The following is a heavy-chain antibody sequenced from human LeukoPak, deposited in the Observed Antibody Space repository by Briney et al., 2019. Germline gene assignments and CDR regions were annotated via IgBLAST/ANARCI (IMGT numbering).Heavy chain of an antibody. D-gene: IGHD2-2*01. V-gene: IGHV3-53*05. CDR2: MHSGGST. CDR3: AKDNIYCSTTSCSPDGFDV. CDR1: GFTVSSHY. J-gene: IGHJ3*01. Sequence: GGSLRLSCAASGFTVSSHYMSWVRQAPGKGLEWVSVMHSGGSTYYADSVKGRFTISRDNNKNSLSLQMNSLRSEDTALYYCAKDNIYCSTTSCSPDGFDVWGQGTKVTVSS.